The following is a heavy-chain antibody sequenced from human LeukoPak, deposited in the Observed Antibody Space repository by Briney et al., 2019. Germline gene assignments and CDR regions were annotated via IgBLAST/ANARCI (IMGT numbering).Heavy chain of an antibody. CDR2: IIPILGIA. J-gene: IGHJ4*02. D-gene: IGHD3-9*01. CDR1: GGTFSSYA. CDR3: AAMPLRYFDWSWDY. V-gene: IGHV1-69*04. Sequence: SVKVSCKASGGTFSSYAISWVRQAPGQGLEWMGRIIPILGIANYAQKFQGRVTITADKSTSTAYMELSSLRSEDTAVYYCAAMPLRYFDWSWDYWGQGTLVTASS.